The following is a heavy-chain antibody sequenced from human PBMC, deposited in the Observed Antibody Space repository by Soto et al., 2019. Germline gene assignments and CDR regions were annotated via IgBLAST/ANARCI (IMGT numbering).Heavy chain of an antibody. CDR3: STGVIWIGYFTVDS. CDR1: GGSFGNSA. CDR2: FIPVYRTL. V-gene: IGHV1-69*13. D-gene: IGHD3-3*01. J-gene: IGHJ4*02. Sequence: ASVKFSCKASGGSFGNSAINWVRQTPGQGLEWLGGFIPVYRTLNYAQKFQGRVTITAXXXXGXXXMXLXXLAXAXTAVYYCSTGVIWIGYFTVDSWGQGTRVTVSS.